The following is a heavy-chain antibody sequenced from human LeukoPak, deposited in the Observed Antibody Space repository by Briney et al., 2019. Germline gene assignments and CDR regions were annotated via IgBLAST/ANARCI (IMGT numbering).Heavy chain of an antibody. CDR3: ARDSNYGMDV. CDR2: INRDGSGT. Sequence: GGSLRLSCAASGFTFSTYWMHWVRQASGKGLVWVSRINRDGSGTSYVDSVKGRFTISRDNAKNAVYLQMNSLRAEDTAVYYCARDSNYGMDVWGQGTTVTVSS. CDR1: GFTFSTYW. V-gene: IGHV3-74*01. J-gene: IGHJ6*02.